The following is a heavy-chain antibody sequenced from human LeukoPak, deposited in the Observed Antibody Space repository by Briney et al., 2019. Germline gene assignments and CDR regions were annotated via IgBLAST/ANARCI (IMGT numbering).Heavy chain of an antibody. D-gene: IGHD3-9*01. CDR2: MNPNSGNT. CDR1: GYTFTSYD. V-gene: IGHV1-8*01. Sequence: ASVKVSCKASGYTFTSYDINWVRQATGQGLEWMGWMNPNSGNTGYAQKFQGRVTMTRNTSISTAYMELSSLRSEDTAVYYCARGPHPNTRRYSHMLLVEPSPSNHWFDPWGEGTLVTVSS. CDR3: ARGPHPNTRRYSHMLLVEPSPSNHWFDP. J-gene: IGHJ5*02.